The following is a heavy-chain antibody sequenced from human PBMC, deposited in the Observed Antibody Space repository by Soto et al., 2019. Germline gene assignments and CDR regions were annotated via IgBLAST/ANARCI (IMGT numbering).Heavy chain of an antibody. D-gene: IGHD3-16*02. CDR3: ARPEHTFGGVIVIRDYYYGMDV. J-gene: IGHJ6*02. V-gene: IGHV1-18*01. Sequence: QVQLVQSGAEVKKPGASVKVSCKASGYTFTSYGISWVRQAPGQGLEWMGWISAYNGNTNYAQKLQGRATMTTDTSTSTAYMELRSLRSDDTAVYYCARPEHTFGGVIVIRDYYYGMDVWGQGTTVTVSS. CDR1: GYTFTSYG. CDR2: ISAYNGNT.